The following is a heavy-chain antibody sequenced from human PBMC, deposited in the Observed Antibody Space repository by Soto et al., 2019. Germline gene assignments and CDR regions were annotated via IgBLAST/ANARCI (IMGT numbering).Heavy chain of an antibody. CDR3: ASLYSSSWIDY. D-gene: IGHD6-13*01. J-gene: IGHJ4*02. CDR2: INHSGST. Sequence: QVQLQQWGAGLLKPSETLSLTCAVYGGSFSGYYWSWIRQPPGKGLEWIGEINHSGSTNHNPSLKSRVTISVDTSKNQFSLKLSSVTAADTAVYYCASLYSSSWIDYWGQGTLVTVSS. CDR1: GGSFSGYY. V-gene: IGHV4-34*01.